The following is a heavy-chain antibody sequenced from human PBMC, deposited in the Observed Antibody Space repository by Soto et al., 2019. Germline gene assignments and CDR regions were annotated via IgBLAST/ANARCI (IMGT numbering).Heavy chain of an antibody. Sequence: QITLKESGPTLVKPTQTLTLTCTFSGFSLNTDGVGVGWIRQPPGKALEWLALIYWDDDKRYSPSLKTRLTIPKDTPKTQVILIMTNMDPADTATYYCAHRLRDDVWSAAFDPWGQGILVTVSS. CDR2: IYWDDDK. J-gene: IGHJ5*02. D-gene: IGHD3-3*01. CDR3: AHRLRDDVWSAAFDP. V-gene: IGHV2-5*02. CDR1: GFSLNTDGVG.